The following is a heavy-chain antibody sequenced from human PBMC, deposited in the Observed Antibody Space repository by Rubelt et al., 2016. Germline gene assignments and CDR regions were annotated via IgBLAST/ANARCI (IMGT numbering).Heavy chain of an antibody. CDR2: SYYRSTWYN. CDR3: ASAPTGGWYFDL. CDR1: GDSVSSNSAA. D-gene: IGHD7-27*01. J-gene: IGHJ2*01. V-gene: IGHV6-1*01. Sequence: QVQLQESGPGLVKPSQTLSLTCAISGDSVSSNSAAWNWIRQSPSRGLELLGRSYYRSTWYNDYAVSMKSRITFNPDTSKTRCALQMNSVKPEDTAVYYCASAPTGGWYFDLWGRGTLVTVSS.